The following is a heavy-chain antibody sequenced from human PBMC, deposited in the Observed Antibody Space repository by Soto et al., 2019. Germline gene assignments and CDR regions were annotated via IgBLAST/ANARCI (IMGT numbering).Heavy chain of an antibody. V-gene: IGHV4-59*08. D-gene: IGHD3-22*01. CDR1: GGSISSYY. CDR2: IYYSGST. Sequence: SETLSLTCTVSGGSISSYYWSWIRQPPGKGLEWIGYIYYSGSTNYNPSLKSRVTISVDTSKNQFSLKLSSVTAADTAVYYCARLSYYYDSPSWGQGTLVTVSS. J-gene: IGHJ4*02. CDR3: ARLSYYYDSPS.